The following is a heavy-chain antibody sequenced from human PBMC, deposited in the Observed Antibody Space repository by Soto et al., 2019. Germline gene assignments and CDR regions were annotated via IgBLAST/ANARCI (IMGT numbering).Heavy chain of an antibody. V-gene: IGHV4-34*01. Sequence: SETLSLTCTVYGGSFSGYYWSWIRQPPGKGLEWIGEINHSGSTNYNPSLKSRVTISVDTSKNQFSLKLSSVTAADTAVYYCARAGNYYGSGTNDYWGQGTLVTVSS. CDR3: ARAGNYYGSGTNDY. J-gene: IGHJ4*02. CDR2: INHSGST. CDR1: GGSFSGYY. D-gene: IGHD3-10*01.